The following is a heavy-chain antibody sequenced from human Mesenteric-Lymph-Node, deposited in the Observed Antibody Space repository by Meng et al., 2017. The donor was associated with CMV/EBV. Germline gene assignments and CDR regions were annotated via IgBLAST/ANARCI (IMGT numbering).Heavy chain of an antibody. Sequence: GGSLRLSCAASGFTFSSYSMNWVRQAPGKGLEWVSYISSSGSTIYYADSVKGRFTISRDNAKNSLYLQMNSLRAEDTAVYYCARDTVVTPVGFDYWGQGTLVTVSS. CDR2: ISSSGSTI. V-gene: IGHV3-48*04. J-gene: IGHJ4*02. CDR1: GFTFSSYS. D-gene: IGHD4-23*01. CDR3: ARDTVVTPVGFDY.